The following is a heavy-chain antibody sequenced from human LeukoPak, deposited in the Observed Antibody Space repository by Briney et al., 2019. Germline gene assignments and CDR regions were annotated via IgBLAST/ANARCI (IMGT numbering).Heavy chain of an antibody. CDR2: ISGSGGST. CDR1: GFTFSSYA. V-gene: IGHV3-23*01. CDR3: AKGGGSKAYFDC. Sequence: GGSLRLSCAASGFTFSSYAMSWVRQAPGKGLDWGSTISGSGGSTYYADSVKGRFTISRDNSKNTLYLQMNSLRAEDTAVYYCAKGGGSKAYFDCWGQGTLVTVSS. J-gene: IGHJ4*02. D-gene: IGHD1-26*01.